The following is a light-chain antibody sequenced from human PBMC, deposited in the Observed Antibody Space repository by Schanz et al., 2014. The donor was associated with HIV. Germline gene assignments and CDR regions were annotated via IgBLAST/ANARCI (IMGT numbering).Light chain of an antibody. CDR2: EAS. Sequence: DIQMTQSPSPLSASVGDRITITCRASQSISGRLAWYQQKPGEALNLLISEASTLESGVPSRFSGTGSGTEFTLTISSLQPDDFATYFCLHYNDFASTFGQGTKLEIK. CDR3: LHYNDFAST. V-gene: IGKV1-5*03. J-gene: IGKJ2*01. CDR1: QSISGR.